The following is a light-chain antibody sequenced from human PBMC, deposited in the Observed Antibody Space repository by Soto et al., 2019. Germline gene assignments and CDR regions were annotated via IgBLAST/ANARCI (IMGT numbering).Light chain of an antibody. J-gene: IGKJ2*01. CDR3: QQTYSTPHT. V-gene: IGKV1-39*01. Sequence: DIQLTQSPSFLSASVRDRVTITCRASQTITTYLNWYQHKPGKAPKLLIYAAISLQSGVPSRLSGSGSGTDFTLTISSLQPEDFATYYCQQTYSTPHTFGQGTKVDIK. CDR2: AAI. CDR1: QTITTY.